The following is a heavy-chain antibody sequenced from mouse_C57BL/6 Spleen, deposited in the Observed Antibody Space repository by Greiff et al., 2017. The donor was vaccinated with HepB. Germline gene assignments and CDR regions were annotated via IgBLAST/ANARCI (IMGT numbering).Heavy chain of an antibody. CDR2: INPGSGGT. J-gene: IGHJ3*01. V-gene: IGHV1-54*01. Sequence: VQLQQSGAELVRPGTSVKVSCKASGYAFTNYLIEWVKQRPGQGLEWIGVINPGSGGTNYNEKFKGKATLTADKSSSTAYMPLSSLTSEDSAVYFCARDYYYGSSPFAYWGQGTLVTVSA. D-gene: IGHD1-1*01. CDR1: GYAFTNYL. CDR3: ARDYYYGSSPFAY.